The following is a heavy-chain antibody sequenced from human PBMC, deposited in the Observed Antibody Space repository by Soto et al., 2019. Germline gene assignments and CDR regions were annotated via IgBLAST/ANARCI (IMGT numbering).Heavy chain of an antibody. V-gene: IGHV3-23*01. D-gene: IGHD3-10*01. CDR2: ISGSGGST. CDR3: ASVRGLLWFGELTLDY. J-gene: IGHJ4*02. Sequence: GGSLRLSCAASGFTFSSYAMSWVRQAPGKGLEWVSAISGSGGSTYYADSVKGRFTISRDNSKNTLYLQMNSLRAEDTAVYYCASVRGLLWFGELTLDYWGQGTLVTVSS. CDR1: GFTFSSYA.